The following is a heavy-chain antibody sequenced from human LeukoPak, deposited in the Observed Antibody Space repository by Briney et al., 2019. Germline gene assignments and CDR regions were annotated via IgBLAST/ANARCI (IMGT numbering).Heavy chain of an antibody. V-gene: IGHV1-69*01. J-gene: IGHJ5*02. CDR3: ARDWGMGPSSSWA. D-gene: IGHD6-13*01. Sequence: SVNVSCKASGGTFSSYAFSWVRQAPGQGLEWMGGIMPIFGKANYAQKFQGRVTITADESTSIAYMELNSLRSEDTAMYYCARDWGMGPSSSWAWGQGTLVTVSS. CDR1: GGTFSSYA. CDR2: IMPIFGKA.